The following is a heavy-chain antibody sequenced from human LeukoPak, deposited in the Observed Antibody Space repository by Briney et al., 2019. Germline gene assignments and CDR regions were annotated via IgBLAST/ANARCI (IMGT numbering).Heavy chain of an antibody. D-gene: IGHD3-3*01. V-gene: IGHV3-11*01. CDR1: GFTFGDYY. Sequence: PGGSLRLSCAASGFTFGDYYMTWIRQAPGKGLEWVSYISNSGNTIKEADSVKGRFTISRDNAQNSLFLQMKSLRAEDAAVYYSARYRVIMNDNVDSWGQGTLVTVSS. CDR3: ARYRVIMNDNVDS. CDR2: ISNSGNTI. J-gene: IGHJ4*02.